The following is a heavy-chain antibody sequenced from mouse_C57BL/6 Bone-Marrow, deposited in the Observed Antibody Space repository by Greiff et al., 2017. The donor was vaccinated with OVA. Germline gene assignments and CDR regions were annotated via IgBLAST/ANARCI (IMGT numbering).Heavy chain of an antibody. J-gene: IGHJ3*01. CDR3: ARVPLRALWAWFAY. D-gene: IGHD1-1*02. V-gene: IGHV1-42*01. CDR1: GYSFTGYY. Sequence: VQLQQSGPELVKPGASVKISCKASGYSFTGYYMNWVKQSPEKSLEWIGEINPSTGGTTYNQKFKAKATLTVDKSSSTAYMQLKSLTSEDSAVYYCARVPLRALWAWFAYWGQGTLVTVSA. CDR2: INPSTGGT.